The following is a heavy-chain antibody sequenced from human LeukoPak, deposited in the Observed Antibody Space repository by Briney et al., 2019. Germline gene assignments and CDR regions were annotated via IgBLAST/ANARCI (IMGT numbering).Heavy chain of an antibody. V-gene: IGHV3-23*01. CDR1: GFTLSSYA. CDR3: AKDRIVVVPAAYFDY. CDR2: ISGSGGST. D-gene: IGHD2-2*01. Sequence: GGSLRLSCAASGFTLSSYAMSWVRQAPGKGLEWVSAISGSGGSTYYADSVKGRFTISRDNSKNTLYLQMNSLRAEDTAVYYCAKDRIVVVPAAYFDYWGQGTLVTVSS. J-gene: IGHJ4*02.